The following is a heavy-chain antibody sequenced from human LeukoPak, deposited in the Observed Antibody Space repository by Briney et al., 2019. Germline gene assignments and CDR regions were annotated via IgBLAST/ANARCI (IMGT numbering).Heavy chain of an antibody. D-gene: IGHD2-2*01. CDR2: INPNDGDT. J-gene: IGHJ4*02. CDR1: GYTFTDYY. CDR3: ARANFLYCSSSTCLFDY. V-gene: IGHV1-2*02. Sequence: ASVKVSCKASGYTFTDYYMHWVRQAPGQGFEWMRWINPNDGDTNYAQKSQGRVTMTRDTSISTAHMEVSRLRSDDTAVYYCARANFLYCSSSTCLFDYWGQGTLVTVSS.